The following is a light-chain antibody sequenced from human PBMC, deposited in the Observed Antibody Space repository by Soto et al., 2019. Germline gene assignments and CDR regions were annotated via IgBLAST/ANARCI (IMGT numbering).Light chain of an antibody. Sequence: EIVMTQSPATLSVSPGERATLSCRASQRVSSNLACYQQKPCQAPRLLIYGASTRATRIPARFSGSGSGTEFTLTISSLQSEDFAVYYCQKYNNWPFTFGPGTTVDIK. J-gene: IGKJ3*01. CDR3: QKYNNWPFT. V-gene: IGKV3-15*01. CDR1: QRVSSN. CDR2: GAS.